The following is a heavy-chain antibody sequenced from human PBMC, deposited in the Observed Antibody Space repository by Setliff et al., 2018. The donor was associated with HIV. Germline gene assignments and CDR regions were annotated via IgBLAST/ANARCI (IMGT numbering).Heavy chain of an antibody. J-gene: IGHJ4*02. CDR2: ISSSSSYI. CDR3: ARGYCSSTTCLYYFDY. Sequence: GGSLRLSCAASGFTFSSYSMNWVRQAPGKGLEWVSSISSSSSYIYYADSVKGRFTISRDNTKNSLYLQMNSLRAEDTAVYYCARGYCSSTTCLYYFDYWGQGTLVTVSS. D-gene: IGHD2-2*01. V-gene: IGHV3-21*01. CDR1: GFTFSSYS.